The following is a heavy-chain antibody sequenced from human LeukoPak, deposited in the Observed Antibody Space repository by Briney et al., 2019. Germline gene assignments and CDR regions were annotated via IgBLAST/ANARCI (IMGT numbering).Heavy chain of an antibody. CDR2: ISYDGSNK. J-gene: IGHJ4*02. CDR3: SIGDYYFDY. CDR1: GFTFSSYG. V-gene: IGHV3-30*03. Sequence: PGRSLRLSCAASGFTFSSYGMHWVRQAPGKGLEWVAVISYDGSNKYYADSVKGRFTISRDNSKNTLYLQMNSPRAEDTAVYYCSIGDYYFDYWGQGTLVTVSS.